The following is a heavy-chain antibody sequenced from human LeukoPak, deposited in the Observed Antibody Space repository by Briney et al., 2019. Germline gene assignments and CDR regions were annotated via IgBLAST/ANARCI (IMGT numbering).Heavy chain of an antibody. CDR3: ARSGYYYDSSGYYYANWFDP. CDR1: GGSISSSSYY. Sequence: SETLSLTCTVSGGSISSSSYYWGWIRQPPGKGLEWIGYIYYSGSTNYNPSLKSRVTISVDTSKNQFSLKLSSVTAADTAVYYCARSGYYYDSSGYYYANWFDPWGQGTLVTVSS. D-gene: IGHD3-22*01. J-gene: IGHJ5*02. CDR2: IYYSGST. V-gene: IGHV4-61*05.